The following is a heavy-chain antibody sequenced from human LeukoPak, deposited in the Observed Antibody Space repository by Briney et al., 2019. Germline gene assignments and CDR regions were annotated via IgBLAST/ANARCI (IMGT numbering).Heavy chain of an antibody. V-gene: IGHV3-73*01. J-gene: IGHJ4*02. CDR1: GFTFSGSA. CDR3: ARHDYYDSSGYYYGLDY. Sequence: GGSLRLSCAASGFTFSGSAVHWVRQASGEGLEWVGRIRSKASSYGTAYAASVKGRFTISRDDSKNTAFLQMNSLKIEDTAVYYCARHDYYDSSGYYYGLDYWGQGTLVTVSS. CDR2: IRSKASSYGT. D-gene: IGHD3-22*01.